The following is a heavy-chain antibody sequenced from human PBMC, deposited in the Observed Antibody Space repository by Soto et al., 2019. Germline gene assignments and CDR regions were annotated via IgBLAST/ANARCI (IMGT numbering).Heavy chain of an antibody. CDR3: ARENGFCSGGDCYLYALDV. CDR2: SPYSGST. CDR1: DASINTGSC. J-gene: IGHJ6*02. Sequence: SETQPVSWTVADASINTGSCWTCIRQPPWKGLEWIGYSPYSGSTNYNPSLKSRVTISVDTSKNQFSLKLTSVTAADTAVYYCARENGFCSGGDCYLYALDVWGQGTTVTSP. D-gene: IGHD2-21*01. V-gene: IGHV4-59*01.